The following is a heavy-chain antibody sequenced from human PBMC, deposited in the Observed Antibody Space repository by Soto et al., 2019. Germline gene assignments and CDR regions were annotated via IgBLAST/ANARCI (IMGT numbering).Heavy chain of an antibody. D-gene: IGHD7-27*01. Sequence: EVQLVESGGGLVQPGGFLRLSCAASGFTFSSYAVHWVRQPTGKGLEWVSVIGSAGDTYYPGSVKGRFTISRENAKNSLYLQMNSLRAEDTAVYYCARGYLGSFDYWGQGTLVTVSS. CDR3: ARGYLGSFDY. CDR2: IGSAGDT. J-gene: IGHJ4*02. CDR1: GFTFSSYA. V-gene: IGHV3-13*01.